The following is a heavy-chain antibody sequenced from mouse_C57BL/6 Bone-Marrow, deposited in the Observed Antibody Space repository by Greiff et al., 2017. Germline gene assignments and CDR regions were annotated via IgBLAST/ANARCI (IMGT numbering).Heavy chain of an antibody. CDR2: INPSSGYT. D-gene: IGHD1-1*01. V-gene: IGHV1-4*01. J-gene: IGHJ2*01. Sequence: QVQLQQSGAELARPGASVKMSCKASGYTFTSYTMHWVKQRPGQGLEWIGYINPSSGYTKYNQKFKDKATLTADKSSSTAYMQLRSLTSEDSAVYYCARGGVVAPYFDYWGQGTTLTVSS. CDR1: GYTFTSYT. CDR3: ARGGVVAPYFDY.